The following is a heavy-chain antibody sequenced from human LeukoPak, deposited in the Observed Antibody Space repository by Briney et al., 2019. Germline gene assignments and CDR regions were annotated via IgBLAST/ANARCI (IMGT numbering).Heavy chain of an antibody. CDR2: INHSGST. V-gene: IGHV4-34*01. Sequence: SETLSLTCAVYGGSFSGYYWSWIRQPPGKGLEWIGEINHSGSTNHNPSLKSRVTISVDTSKNQFSLKLSSVTAADTAVYYCARRNRNWFDPWGQGTLVTVSS. CDR3: ARRNRNWFDP. D-gene: IGHD1-14*01. CDR1: GGSFSGYY. J-gene: IGHJ5*02.